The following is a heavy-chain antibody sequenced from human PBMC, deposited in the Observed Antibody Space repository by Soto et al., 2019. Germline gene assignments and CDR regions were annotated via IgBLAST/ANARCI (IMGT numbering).Heavy chain of an antibody. Sequence: QVQLQESGPGLVKPSGALSLPCSVYSGSLSTNHWWSWLRQSPGKGLELIGEIYPGATTNYSPSFQRRVTLSVDRSKNQFSLNLISVTAADTAVYYCAREEWRTGRGWMAYWGQRVLVTVSS. CDR3: AREEWRTGRGWMAY. D-gene: IGHD3-3*01. V-gene: IGHV4-4*02. CDR2: IYPGATT. J-gene: IGHJ4*02. CDR1: SGSLSTNHW.